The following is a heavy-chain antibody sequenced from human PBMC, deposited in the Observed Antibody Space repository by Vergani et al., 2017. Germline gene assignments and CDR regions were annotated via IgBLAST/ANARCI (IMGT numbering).Heavy chain of an antibody. D-gene: IGHD5-24*01. CDR2: IYYSGST. Sequence: QVRLQESGPGLVKPSETLSLTCSVSGGSMSGYYWSWIRQHPGKGLEWIGYIYYSGSTYYNPSLKSRVTISVDTSKNQFSLKLSSVTAADTAVYYCARVGDGYSFDYWGQGTLVTVSS. J-gene: IGHJ4*02. V-gene: IGHV4-31*03. CDR1: GGSMSGYY. CDR3: ARVGDGYSFDY.